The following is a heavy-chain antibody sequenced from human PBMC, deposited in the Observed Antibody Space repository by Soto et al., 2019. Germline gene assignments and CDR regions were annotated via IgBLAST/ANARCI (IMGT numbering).Heavy chain of an antibody. J-gene: IGHJ4*02. V-gene: IGHV3-33*01. Sequence: QVQLVQSGGGVVQPGRSLTLSCAASGFVFRNYGMHWVRQAPGKGLEWVAVIWYDGSKKYYADSVKGRFTISRDDXKNTLYLQMNSLSAEDTAVYYCARGLYDSSGYFDYWGQGILVTVSS. CDR2: IWYDGSKK. CDR3: ARGLYDSSGYFDY. CDR1: GFVFRNYG. D-gene: IGHD3-22*01.